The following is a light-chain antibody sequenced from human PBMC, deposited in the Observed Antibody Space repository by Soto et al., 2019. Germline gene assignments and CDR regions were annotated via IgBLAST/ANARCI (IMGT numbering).Light chain of an antibody. CDR3: SSYTSSSNYV. V-gene: IGLV2-14*01. CDR1: SSDVDGYNY. Sequence: QSALTQPASVSGSPGQSITVSCTGTSSDVDGYNYVSWYQQHPGKAPKLMIYEVSNRPSGVSNRFSGSKSGNTASLTISGLQAEDEADYYCSSYTSSSNYVFGTGTKVTVL. CDR2: EVS. J-gene: IGLJ1*01.